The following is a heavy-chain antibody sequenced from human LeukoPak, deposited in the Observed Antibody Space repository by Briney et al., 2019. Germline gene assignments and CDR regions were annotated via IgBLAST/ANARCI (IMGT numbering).Heavy chain of an antibody. J-gene: IGHJ6*02. D-gene: IGHD6-13*01. Sequence: SETLSLTCAVYGGSFSGYYWSWIRQPPGKGLEWIGEINHSGSTNYNPSLKSRVTISVDTSKNQFSLKLSSVTAADTAVYYCARGVSSWYHYYYYYYGMDVWGQGITVTVSS. V-gene: IGHV4-34*01. CDR1: GGSFSGYY. CDR2: INHSGST. CDR3: ARGVSSWYHYYYYYYGMDV.